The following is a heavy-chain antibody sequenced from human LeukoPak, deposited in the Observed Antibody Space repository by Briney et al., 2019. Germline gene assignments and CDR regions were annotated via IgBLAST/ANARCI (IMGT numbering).Heavy chain of an antibody. D-gene: IGHD6-19*01. CDR1: GGSFSGYY. V-gene: IGHV4-34*01. CDR3: AGGSSGWYYYFDY. J-gene: IGHJ4*02. CDR2: INHSGST. Sequence: SETLSLTCAVYGGSFSGYYWSWIRQPPGKGLEWIGEINHSGSTNYNPSLKSRVTISVDTSKNQFSLKLSSVTAADTAVYYCAGGSSGWYYYFDYWGQGTLVTVSS.